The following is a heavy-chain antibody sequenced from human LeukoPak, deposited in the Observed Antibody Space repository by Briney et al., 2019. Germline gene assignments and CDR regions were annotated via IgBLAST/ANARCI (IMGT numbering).Heavy chain of an antibody. D-gene: IGHD2-2*01. V-gene: IGHV4-39*01. CDR2: IYYSGST. CDR3: ARHFQGVVPAAIGY. Sequence: SETLSLTCTVSGGSLSSSSYYWGWIRQPPGKGLEWIGSIYYSGSTYYNPSLKSRVTISVDTSKNQFSLKLGSVTAADTAVYYCARHFQGVVPAAIGYWGQGTLVTVSS. CDR1: GGSLSSSSYY. J-gene: IGHJ4*02.